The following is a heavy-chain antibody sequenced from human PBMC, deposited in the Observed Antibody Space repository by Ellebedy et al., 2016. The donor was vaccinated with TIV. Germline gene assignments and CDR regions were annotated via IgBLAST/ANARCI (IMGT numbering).Heavy chain of an antibody. D-gene: IGHD3-10*01. Sequence: SETLSLTCAVSGDYISRINWWRWVRQPPGTGLEWIGEIYHTGSTNYNPSLKSRLTISIDKSKNQFSLELNSVTAADTAIYYVACLTDDRVGFVDAPMVWGHWGQGTLVTVSA. CDR1: GDYISRINW. V-gene: IGHV4-4*02. CDR3: ACLTDDRVGFVDAPMVWGH. CDR2: IYHTGST. J-gene: IGHJ4*02.